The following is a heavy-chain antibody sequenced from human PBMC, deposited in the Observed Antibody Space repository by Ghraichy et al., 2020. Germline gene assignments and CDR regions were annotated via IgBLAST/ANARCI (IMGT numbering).Heavy chain of an antibody. CDR3: ASATLPTYYYYIWGSCRYPYY. D-gene: IGHD3-16*02. CDR2: ISRGSSTI. CDR1: GFNFNTYW. Sequence: GGSLRLSCTAFGFNFNTYWTIWVRQAPGKGLEWVSCISRGSSTIYYVDSVKGRFTISRDNAKNSLNLEMNSLRDEDTAVYYCASATLPTYYYYIWGSCRYPYYWGPGTLVTVSS. V-gene: IGHV3-48*02. J-gene: IGHJ4*02.